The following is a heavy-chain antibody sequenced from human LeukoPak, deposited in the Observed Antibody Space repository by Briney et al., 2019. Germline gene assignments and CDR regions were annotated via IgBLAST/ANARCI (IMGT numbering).Heavy chain of an antibody. J-gene: IGHJ4*02. D-gene: IGHD1-26*01. CDR2: IYTSGRT. V-gene: IGHV4-4*07. CDR1: GGSISSYY. CDR3: ASSSGSYVPFDY. Sequence: SETLSLTCTVSGGSISSYYWSWIRQPAGKGLEWVGRIYTSGRTNYNPSLKSRVTMSVDTSKNQFSLKLSSVTAADTAVYYCASSSGSYVPFDYWGQGTLVTVSS.